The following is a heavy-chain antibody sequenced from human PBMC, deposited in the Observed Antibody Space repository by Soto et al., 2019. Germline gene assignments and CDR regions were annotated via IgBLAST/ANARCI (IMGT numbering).Heavy chain of an antibody. CDR2: INPNSGGT. CDR1: GYTFTGYY. CDR3: ARGGGRLLEWLTPDYYYYYGTDV. J-gene: IGHJ6*02. Sequence: GASVKVSCKASGYTFTGYYMHWVRQAPGQGLEWMGWINPNSGGTNYAQQFQGWVTMTRDTSISTAYMELSRLRSDDTAVYYCARGGGRLLEWLTPDYYYYYGTDVWGQGTTVTVSS. V-gene: IGHV1-2*04. D-gene: IGHD3-3*01.